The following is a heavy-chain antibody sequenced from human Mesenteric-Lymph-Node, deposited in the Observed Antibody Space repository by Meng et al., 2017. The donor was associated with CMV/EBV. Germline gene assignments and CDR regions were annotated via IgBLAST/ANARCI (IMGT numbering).Heavy chain of an antibody. CDR3: ARGSDIPVNNY. CDR2: NNHSGVP. CDR1: GGSFSGYY. Sequence: QVQLQQWGAGVLKPSETLSLTCAVYGGSFSGYYWGWLRQPAGKGLEWIGENNHSGVPNYNPSLKSRVTISLDRSKNQFSLKLSSVTAEDTAVYYSARGSDIPVNNYWGQGTLVTVSS. J-gene: IGHJ4*02. D-gene: IGHD2-15*01. V-gene: IGHV4-34*01.